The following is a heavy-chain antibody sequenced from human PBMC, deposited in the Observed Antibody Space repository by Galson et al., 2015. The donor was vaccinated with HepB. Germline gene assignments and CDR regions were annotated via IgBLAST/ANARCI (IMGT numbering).Heavy chain of an antibody. Sequence: SLRLSCAASGFSFSNYLMTWVRQAPGKGLEWVANIGQDGIRKYYMDSVKGRFTISRDNAKNSLYLQVNSLRTEDTAVYYCARALADYWLDPWGQGTLVTVSS. D-gene: IGHD6-19*01. J-gene: IGHJ5*02. CDR2: IGQDGIRK. CDR3: ARALADYWLDP. CDR1: GFSFSNYL. V-gene: IGHV3-7*01.